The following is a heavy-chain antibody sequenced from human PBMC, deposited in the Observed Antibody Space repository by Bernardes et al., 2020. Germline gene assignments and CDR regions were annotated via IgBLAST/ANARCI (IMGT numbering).Heavy chain of an antibody. CDR1: GFTSSNYW. CDR3: ASASEKFDGSNSNWFVFAH. D-gene: IGHD3-10*01. Sequence: GESLKISCTAPGFTSSNYWINWVRQVPGKGLEWMGKIDPSNSYTNYSPSFQGHVTISADKSTGTAYLEWRTLKASDTATYYCASASEKFDGSNSNWFVFAHWGRGTLVTVSS. CDR2: IDPSNSYT. V-gene: IGHV5-10-1*01. J-gene: IGHJ4*02.